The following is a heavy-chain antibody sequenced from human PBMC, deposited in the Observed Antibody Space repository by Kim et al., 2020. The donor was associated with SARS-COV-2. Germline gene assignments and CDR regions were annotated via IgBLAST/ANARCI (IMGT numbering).Heavy chain of an antibody. CDR2: ISYDGSNK. CDR1: GFTFSSYG. V-gene: IGHV3-30*18. CDR3: AKDLVVQGVYYYYYGMDV. D-gene: IGHD3-10*01. J-gene: IGHJ6*02. Sequence: GGSLRLSCAASGFTFSSYGMHWVRQAPGKGLEWVAVISYDGSNKYYADSVKGRFTISRDNSKNTLYLQMNSLRAEDTAVYYCAKDLVVQGVYYYYYGMDVWGQGTTVTVSS.